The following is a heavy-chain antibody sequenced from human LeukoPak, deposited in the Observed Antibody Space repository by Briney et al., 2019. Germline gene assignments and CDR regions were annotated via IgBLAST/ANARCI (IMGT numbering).Heavy chain of an antibody. CDR3: ARGSGYGGNSDY. D-gene: IGHD4-23*01. J-gene: IGHJ4*02. Sequence: SETLSLTCTVSGYSISSGYYWGWIRQPPGRGLEWIGSIYHSGSTYYNPSLKSRVTISVDTSKNQFSLKLSSVTAADTAVYYYARGSGYGGNSDYWGQGTLVTVSS. CDR1: GYSISSGYY. CDR2: IYHSGST. V-gene: IGHV4-38-2*02.